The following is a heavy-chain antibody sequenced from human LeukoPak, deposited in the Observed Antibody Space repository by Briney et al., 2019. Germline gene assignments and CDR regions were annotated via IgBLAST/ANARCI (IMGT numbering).Heavy chain of an antibody. CDR3: ARGGGSIRHSYYYYVDV. D-gene: IGHD2-15*01. V-gene: IGHV3-20*04. CDR2: ITWNGEII. CDR1: GFSFNDYG. J-gene: IGHJ6*03. Sequence: GGSLRLSCEAYGFSFNDYGMSWVRQAPGQGPEWVSGITWNGEIIDYAASVKGRFTISRDNAKNSLYLRMNSLRDEDTALYYCARGGGSIRHSYYYYVDVWGKGTSVTVSS.